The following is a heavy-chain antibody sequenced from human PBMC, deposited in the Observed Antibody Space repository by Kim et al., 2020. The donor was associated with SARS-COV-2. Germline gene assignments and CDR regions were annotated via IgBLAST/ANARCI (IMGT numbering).Heavy chain of an antibody. D-gene: IGHD4-17*01. Sequence: SETLSLTCAVYGGSFSGYYWSWIRQPPGKGLEWIGEINHSGSTNYNPSLKSRVTISVDTSKNQFSLKLSSVTDADTAVYYCARKRYRSVTTATRYYYYYGMDVWGQGTTVTVSS. CDR3: ARKRYRSVTTATRYYYYYGMDV. V-gene: IGHV4-34*01. J-gene: IGHJ6*02. CDR1: GGSFSGYY. CDR2: INHSGST.